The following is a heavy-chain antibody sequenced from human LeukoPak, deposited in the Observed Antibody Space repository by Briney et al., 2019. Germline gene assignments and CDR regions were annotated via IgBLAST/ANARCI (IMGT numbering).Heavy chain of an antibody. CDR1: GGSFSGYY. CDR2: INHSGST. CDR3: ARRYSSSSFNWFDP. V-gene: IGHV4-34*01. J-gene: IGHJ5*02. Sequence: PWETLSLTCAVYGGSFSGYYWSWIRQPPGKGLEWIGEINHSGSTNYNPSLKSRVTISVDTSKNQFSLKLSSVTAADTAVYYCARRYSSSSFNWFDPWGQGTLVTVSS. D-gene: IGHD6-6*01.